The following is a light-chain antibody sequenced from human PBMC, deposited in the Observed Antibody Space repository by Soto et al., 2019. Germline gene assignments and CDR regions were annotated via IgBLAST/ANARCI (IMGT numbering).Light chain of an antibody. CDR3: QQYDNLPIT. CDR2: DAS. CDR1: QDISNY. J-gene: IGKJ4*01. Sequence: DIQKTKYPSSLSASVGDRVTITCQASQDISNYLNWYQQKPGKAPKLLIYDASNLETGVPSRFSGSGSGTDFTFTISSLQPEDIATYYCQQYDNLPITFGGGTKVEIK. V-gene: IGKV1-33*01.